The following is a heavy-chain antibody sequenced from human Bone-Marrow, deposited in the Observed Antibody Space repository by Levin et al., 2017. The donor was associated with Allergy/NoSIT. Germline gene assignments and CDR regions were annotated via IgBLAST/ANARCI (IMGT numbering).Heavy chain of an antibody. CDR3: ARGEGAGTVTDWYFDL. D-gene: IGHD4-17*01. CDR1: GYTFTSYY. J-gene: IGHJ2*01. CDR2: INPSGGST. V-gene: IGHV1-46*01. Sequence: ASVKVSCKASGYTFTSYYMHWVRQAPGQGLEWMGIINPSGGSTSYAQKFQGRVTMTRDTSTSTVYMELSSLRSEDTAVYYCARGEGAGTVTDWYFDLWGRGTLVTVSS.